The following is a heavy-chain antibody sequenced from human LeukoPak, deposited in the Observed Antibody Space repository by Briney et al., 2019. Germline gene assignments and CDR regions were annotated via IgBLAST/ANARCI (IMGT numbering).Heavy chain of an antibody. V-gene: IGHV4-30-2*01. CDR1: GGSISSGDFP. CDR3: ARGFYGAGSHFDY. J-gene: IGHJ4*02. Sequence: PSQTLSLTCAVSGGSISSGDFPWSWIRQPPGKGLEWIGYIFHTGHTSYNPSLESRVTISVDMSKNQLSLRLTSVTAADTAVYYCARGFYGAGSHFDYWGQGTLSPSPQ. CDR2: IFHTGHT. D-gene: IGHD3-10*01.